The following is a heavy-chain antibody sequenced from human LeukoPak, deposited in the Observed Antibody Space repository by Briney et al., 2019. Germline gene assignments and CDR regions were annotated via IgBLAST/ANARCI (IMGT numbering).Heavy chain of an antibody. V-gene: IGHV4-4*02. CDR2: VSHSGST. J-gene: IGHJ6*02. CDR3: ARYGSSSLGSMDV. CDR1: GGSISSSNW. D-gene: IGHD6-13*01. Sequence: PSGTLSLTCAVSGGSISSSNWWSWVRQPPGKGLEWVGEVSHSGSTNYNPSLKSRVTISVDKSKNQFSLKLSSVTAADTAVYYCARYGSSSLGSMDVRGQGTTVTVSS.